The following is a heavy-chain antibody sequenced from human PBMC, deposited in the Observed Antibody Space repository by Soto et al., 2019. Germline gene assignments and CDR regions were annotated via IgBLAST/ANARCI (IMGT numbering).Heavy chain of an antibody. Sequence: GESLKISCKGSGYIFRTSWIGWVRQMPGKGLEWMGVIYPGDSDTKYNPSFQGQVTIAADKSITTTYLQWSSLKASDTAIYYCAASIFYYGMDVWSQGTTVTVSS. CDR2: IYPGDSDT. V-gene: IGHV5-51*01. J-gene: IGHJ6*02. CDR3: AASIFYYGMDV. CDR1: GYIFRTSW.